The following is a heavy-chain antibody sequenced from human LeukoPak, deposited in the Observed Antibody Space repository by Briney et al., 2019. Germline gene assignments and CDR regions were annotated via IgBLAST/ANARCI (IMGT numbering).Heavy chain of an antibody. V-gene: IGHV4-39*01. CDR2: ISYSGSS. J-gene: IGHJ4*02. CDR1: GGSISSNSHY. D-gene: IGHD4-17*01. CDR3: ARDDYGDAYYFDY. Sequence: SETLSLTCTVSGGSISSNSHYWGWIRQPPGKGLEWIGSISYSGSSYYNPSLKSRVTISVDTSKNQFSLKLSSVTAADTAVYYCARDDYGDAYYFDYWGQGTLVTVSS.